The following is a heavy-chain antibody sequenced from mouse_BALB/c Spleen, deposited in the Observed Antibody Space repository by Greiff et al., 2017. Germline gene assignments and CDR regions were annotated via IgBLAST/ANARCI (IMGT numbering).Heavy chain of an antibody. CDR1: GYSITSDYA. CDR2: ISYSGST. V-gene: IGHV3-2*02. J-gene: IGHJ4*01. D-gene: IGHD2-14*01. CDR3: ARSSYRYDDGMDY. Sequence: VQLQQSGPGLVKPSQSLSLTCTVTGYSITSDYAWNWIRQFPGNKLEWMGYISYSGSTSYNPSLKSRISITRDTSKNQFFLQLNSVTTEDTATYYCARSSYRYDDGMDYWGQGTSVTVSS.